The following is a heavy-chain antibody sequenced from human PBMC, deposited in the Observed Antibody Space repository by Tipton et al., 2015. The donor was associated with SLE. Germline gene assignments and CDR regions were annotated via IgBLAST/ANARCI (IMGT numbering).Heavy chain of an antibody. V-gene: IGHV3-NL1*01. D-gene: IGHD3-16*01. Sequence: QVQLVQSGGGVVQPGRSLRLSCAASGFTFSHYGMAWVRLAPGKGLEWVAFIYSGGSLYYADSVRGRFSISKDNSKNTLFLQMDNLRAEDTAVYYCAKPPHAYGSYVSWYLDLWGPGPRVPVSS. J-gene: IGHJ2*01. CDR2: IYSGGSL. CDR3: AKPPHAYGSYVSWYLDL. CDR1: GFTFSHYG.